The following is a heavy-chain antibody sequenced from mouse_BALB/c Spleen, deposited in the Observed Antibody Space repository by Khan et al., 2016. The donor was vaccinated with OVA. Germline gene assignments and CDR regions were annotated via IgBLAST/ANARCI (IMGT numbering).Heavy chain of an antibody. CDR3: SKPRSGYPCGKGY. CDR2: IWGDGSP. J-gene: IGHJ4*01. Sequence: QVQLQEPGPGLVVPPPSLSTTCTVSASSLTRYGVPWAGQAPATGLESLGVIWGDGSPIYHSALISRVTITKDHFQSQVFVKLNSLQTHDPATYYCSKPRSGYPCGKGYWGQGTAVTISS. V-gene: IGHV2-3*01. CDR1: ASSLTRYG. D-gene: IGHD1-3*01.